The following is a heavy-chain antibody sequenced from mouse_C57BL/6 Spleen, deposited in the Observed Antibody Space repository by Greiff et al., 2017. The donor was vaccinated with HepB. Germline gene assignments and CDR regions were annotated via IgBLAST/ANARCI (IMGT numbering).Heavy chain of an antibody. CDR1: GYTFTSYW. V-gene: IGHV1-69*01. CDR2: IDPSDSYT. Sequence: QVQLQQPGAELVMPGASVKLSCKASGYTFTSYWMHWVKQRPGQGLEWIGEIDPSDSYTNYNQKFKGKSTLTVDKSSRTAYMQLSSLTSEDSAVYYCAREPNCYSSSYKFAYWGQGTMVTVSA. D-gene: IGHD1-1*01. J-gene: IGHJ3*01. CDR3: AREPNCYSSSYKFAY.